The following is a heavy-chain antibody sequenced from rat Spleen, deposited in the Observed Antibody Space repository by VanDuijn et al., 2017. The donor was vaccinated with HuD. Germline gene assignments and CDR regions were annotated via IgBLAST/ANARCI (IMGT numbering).Heavy chain of an antibody. CDR1: GFTLSDYY. V-gene: IGHV5-29*01. J-gene: IGHJ2*01. CDR2: IRYDGSGT. CDR3: ARPNYPGFNYFDY. D-gene: IGHD1-4*01. Sequence: EVQLVESGGGLVQPGRSLKLSCAASGFTLSDYYMAWVRQTPTKGLEWVATIRYDGSGTYYRDSVKGRFTISRDNTKTTLFLQMDSLRSEDTATYYCARPNYPGFNYFDYWGQGVMVTVSS.